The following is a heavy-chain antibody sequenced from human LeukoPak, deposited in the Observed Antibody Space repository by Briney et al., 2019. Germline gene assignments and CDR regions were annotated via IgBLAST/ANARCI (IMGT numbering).Heavy chain of an antibody. CDR2: IYHSGST. V-gene: IGHV4-30-2*01. D-gene: IGHD2-15*01. CDR1: GGSISSGGYS. Sequence: YPSETLSLTCAVSGGSISSGGYSWSWIRQPPGKGLEWIGYIYHSGSTYYNPSLKSRVTISVDRSKNQFSLKLSSVTAADTAVYHCARGYCSGGSCYPFDYWGQGTLVTVSS. J-gene: IGHJ4*02. CDR3: ARGYCSGGSCYPFDY.